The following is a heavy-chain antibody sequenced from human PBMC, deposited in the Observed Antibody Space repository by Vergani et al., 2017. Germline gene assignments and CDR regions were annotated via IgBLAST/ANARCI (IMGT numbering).Heavy chain of an antibody. V-gene: IGHV1-18*01. CDR3: ARNDYGDLRGDYYYYYMDV. CDR1: GYTFTSYG. Sequence: QVQLVQSGAEVKKPGASVKVSCKASGYTFTSYGISWVRQAPGQGLEWMGWISAYNGNTNYAQKLQGRVTMTTDTSTSTAYMELRSLRSDDTAVYYCARNDYGDLRGDYYYYYMDVWGKGTTVTVSS. J-gene: IGHJ6*03. D-gene: IGHD4-17*01. CDR2: ISAYNGNT.